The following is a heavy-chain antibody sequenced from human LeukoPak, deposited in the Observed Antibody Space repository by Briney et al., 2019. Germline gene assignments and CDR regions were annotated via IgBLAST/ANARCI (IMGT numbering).Heavy chain of an antibody. CDR1: GFTFSAYG. CDR2: MGVSGDNV. Sequence: GGPLRLSCAASGFTFSAYGVTWVRQAPGKGLEWVSSMGVSGDNVHYADSVKGRFAISRDNSKNTLYLQMNSLRAEDAAVYFCAKRGVVIRVILVGFHREAYYFDSWGQGALVTVSS. V-gene: IGHV3-23*01. CDR3: AKRGVVIRVILVGFHREAYYFDS. D-gene: IGHD2-21*01. J-gene: IGHJ4*02.